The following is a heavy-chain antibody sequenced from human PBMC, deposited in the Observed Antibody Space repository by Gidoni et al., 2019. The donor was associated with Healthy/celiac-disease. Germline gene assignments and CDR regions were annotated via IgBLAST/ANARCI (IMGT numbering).Heavy chain of an antibody. CDR3: ATHTTVTTISLFDY. D-gene: IGHD4-17*01. J-gene: IGHJ4*02. CDR2: ISGSGGST. V-gene: IGHV3-23*01. CDR1: GFTFSSYA. Sequence: VQLLESGGGLVQPGGSLKLSCAASGFTFSSYAMSWVRQAPGKGLGWVSAISGSGGSTYYADSVKGRFTISRDNSKNTLYLQMNSLRAEDTAVYYCATHTTVTTISLFDYWGQGTLVTVSS.